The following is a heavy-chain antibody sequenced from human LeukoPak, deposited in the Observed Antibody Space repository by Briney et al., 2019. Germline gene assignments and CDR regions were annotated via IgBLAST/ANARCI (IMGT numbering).Heavy chain of an antibody. V-gene: IGHV1-2*02. Sequence: ASVKVSCKASGYTFRGNYIHWLRQAPGQGLEWMGWIDANNGDTKSAQKFQGRVTMSRDTSISTAYMDLSSLSPDDAAVYYCARDPSSVTLYFFDYSGQGTLVTVSS. CDR2: IDANNGDT. CDR1: GYTFRGNY. CDR3: ARDPSSVTLYFFDY. D-gene: IGHD4-11*01. J-gene: IGHJ4*02.